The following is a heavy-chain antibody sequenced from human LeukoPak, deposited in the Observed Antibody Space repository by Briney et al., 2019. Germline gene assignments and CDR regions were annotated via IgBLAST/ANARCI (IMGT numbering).Heavy chain of an antibody. J-gene: IGHJ4*02. V-gene: IGHV1-3*01. CDR3: ARESRKYDFWSGYCH. CDR2: INAGNGNT. D-gene: IGHD3-3*01. Sequence: ASVQVSCKASGYTFTSYAMHWVRQAPGQRLEWMGWINAGNGNTKYSQKFQGRVTITRDTSASTAYVELSSLRSEDTAVYYCARESRKYDFWSGYCHWGQGTLVTVSS. CDR1: GYTFTSYA.